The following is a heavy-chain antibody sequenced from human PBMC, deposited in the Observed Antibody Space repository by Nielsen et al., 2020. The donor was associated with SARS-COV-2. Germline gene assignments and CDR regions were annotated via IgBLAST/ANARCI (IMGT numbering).Heavy chain of an antibody. V-gene: IGHV3-53*01. D-gene: IGHD4-17*01. Sequence: GGSLRLSCAASGFTFSSYWMSWVRQAPGKGLEWVSVIYSGGSTYYADSVKGRFTISRDNSKNTLYLQMNSLRAEDTAVYYCARVDDYGDYGGIDYWGQGTLVTVSS. J-gene: IGHJ4*02. CDR1: GFTFSSYW. CDR2: IYSGGST. CDR3: ARVDDYGDYGGIDY.